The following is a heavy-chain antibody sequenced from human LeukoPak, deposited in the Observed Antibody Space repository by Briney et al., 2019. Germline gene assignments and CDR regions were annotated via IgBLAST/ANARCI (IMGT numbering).Heavy chain of an antibody. CDR2: IWYDGSKK. V-gene: IGHV3-33*06. D-gene: IGHD3-22*01. CDR1: GFTFSTYG. CDR3: AKTGSSGYCIDS. J-gene: IGHJ4*02. Sequence: GRSLRLSCAASGFTFSTYGMHWVRQAPGKGLEWVAVIWYDGSKKYYADSVKGRFTISRDNSKNTLYLQMNSLRAEDTAVYYCAKTGSSGYCIDSWGQGTLVTVSS.